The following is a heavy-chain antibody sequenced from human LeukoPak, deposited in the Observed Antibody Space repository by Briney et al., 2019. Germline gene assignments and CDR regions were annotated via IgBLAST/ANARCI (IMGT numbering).Heavy chain of an antibody. CDR1: GYTLRDLA. Sequence: ASVKVSCKVSGYTLRDLAIHWVRQAPGKGLEWMGEYDLEAGKTVYAQKFQGRVTMIEGSSTDTAYMALSNLRSEDTAVYYCAIDPQWQLGRYWGRGTLVTVSS. J-gene: IGHJ4*02. V-gene: IGHV1-24*01. D-gene: IGHD1-1*01. CDR3: AIDPQWQLGRY. CDR2: YDLEAGKT.